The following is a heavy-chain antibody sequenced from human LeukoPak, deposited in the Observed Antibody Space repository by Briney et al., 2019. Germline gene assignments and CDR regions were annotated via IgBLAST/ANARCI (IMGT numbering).Heavy chain of an antibody. CDR1: GGSISSYY. V-gene: IGHV4-4*09. CDR2: IYTSGST. D-gene: IGHD6-13*01. CDR3: ARRDSSWYFFDF. Sequence: SETLSLTCTVSGGSISSYYWSWIRQPPGKGLEWIGYIYTSGSTNYNPSLKSRVTISVDTSKNQFSLKLSSVTAADTAVYYCARRDSSWYFFDFWGQGTLVTVSS. J-gene: IGHJ4*02.